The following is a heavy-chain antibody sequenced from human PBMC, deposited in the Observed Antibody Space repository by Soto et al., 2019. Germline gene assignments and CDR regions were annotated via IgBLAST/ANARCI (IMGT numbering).Heavy chain of an antibody. D-gene: IGHD1-1*01. CDR3: AHELERRVYYYYGMDV. J-gene: IGHJ6*02. CDR1: GFTFSAHT. V-gene: IGHV3-48*02. Sequence: GGSLRLSCAASGFTFSAHTMTWVRQAPGKGLEWVSYIGTDTVTKHYPDSVRGRFTISRDNAKNSLYLQMDSLRDEDTAVYYCAHELERRVYYYYGMDVWGQGTTVTVSS. CDR2: IGTDTVTK.